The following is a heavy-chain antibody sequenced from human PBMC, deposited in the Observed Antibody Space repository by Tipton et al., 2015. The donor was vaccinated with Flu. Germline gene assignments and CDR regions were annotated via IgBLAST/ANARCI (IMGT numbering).Heavy chain of an antibody. CDR3: TRSLRNSSGSPGY. Sequence: LSLTCAVYGGSFSGYYWSWIRQPPGEGLEWIGEINHSGSTYYSPSLKSRVTISADTSNNQFSLRLSSVTAADTAMYYCTRSLRNSSGSPGYWGQGTLVTVSS. J-gene: IGHJ4*02. CDR2: INHSGST. V-gene: IGHV4-34*01. D-gene: IGHD3-22*01. CDR1: GGSFSGYY.